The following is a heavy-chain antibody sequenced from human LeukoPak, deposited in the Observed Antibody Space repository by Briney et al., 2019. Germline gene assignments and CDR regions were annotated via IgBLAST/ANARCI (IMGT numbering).Heavy chain of an antibody. V-gene: IGHV6-1*01. CDR2: TFYRSKWYN. Sequence: SQTLSLTCAISGDSVSSNSAAWNWVRQSPSRGLEWLGRTFYRSKWYNDYAVSVKSRITINPDTTKNQFSLQLKSVTPEDTAVYYCAREYSISRTPNRHDYWGQGTLVTVSS. D-gene: IGHD6-13*01. CDR1: GDSVSSNSAA. CDR3: AREYSISRTPNRHDY. J-gene: IGHJ4*02.